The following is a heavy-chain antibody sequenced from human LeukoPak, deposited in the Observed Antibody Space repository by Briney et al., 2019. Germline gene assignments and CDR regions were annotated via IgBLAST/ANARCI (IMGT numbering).Heavy chain of an antibody. CDR1: GFTFRSYS. V-gene: IGHV3-48*01. Sequence: GGSLRLSCAASGFTFRSYSMHWVRQAPGKGLEWVSYISSTSSTIYYADSVKGRFTISRDNAKNSLYLQMNSLRAEDTAVYYCATLWFGEAATFDYWGQGTLVTVSS. D-gene: IGHD3-10*01. CDR3: ATLWFGEAATFDY. CDR2: ISSTSSTI. J-gene: IGHJ4*02.